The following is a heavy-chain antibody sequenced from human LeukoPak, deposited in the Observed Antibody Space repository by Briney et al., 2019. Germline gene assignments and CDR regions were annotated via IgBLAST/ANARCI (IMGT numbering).Heavy chain of an antibody. CDR3: ARGLYGSRNYCYYYYMDV. CDR1: GGFIGTYY. J-gene: IGHJ6*03. V-gene: IGHV4-59*07. CDR2: IYYSGST. Sequence: PSDTLSLTCTVSGGFIGTYYWSWIRQPPGKGLEWIGYIYYSGSTNYNPCLKSRVRISVDTSKNQFSLKLSSVTAADTAVYFCARGLYGSRNYCYYYYMDVWGKGTTVTVSS. D-gene: IGHD2-8*01.